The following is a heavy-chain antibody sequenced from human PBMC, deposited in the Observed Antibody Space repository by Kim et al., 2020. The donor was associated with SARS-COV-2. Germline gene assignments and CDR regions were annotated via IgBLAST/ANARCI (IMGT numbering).Heavy chain of an antibody. J-gene: IGHJ6*02. CDR1: GFTFSSYS. D-gene: IGHD3-9*01. V-gene: IGHV3-21*01. CDR3: ARGTYYDILTGYYHYYGMDV. CDR2: ISSSSSYI. Sequence: GGSLRLSCAASGFTFSSYSMNWVRQAPGKGLEWVSSISSSSSYIYYADSVKGRFTISRDNAKNSLYLQMNSLRAEDTAVYYCARGTYYDILTGYYHYYGMDVWGQGTTVTVSS.